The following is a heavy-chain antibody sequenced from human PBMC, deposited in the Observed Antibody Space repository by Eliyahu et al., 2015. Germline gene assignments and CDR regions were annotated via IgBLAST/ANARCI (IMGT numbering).Heavy chain of an antibody. CDR3: ARGVFGVVPPRYYYYYYYMDV. CDR1: GGSFSGYY. Sequence: QVQLQQWGAGLLKPSETLSLTCAVYGGSFSGYYWSWIRQPPGKGLEWIGEINHSGSTHYNPSLKSRVTISVDTSKNQFSLKLSSVTAADTAVYYCARGVFGVVPPRYYYYYYYMDVWGKGTTVTVSS. V-gene: IGHV4-34*01. CDR2: INHSGST. J-gene: IGHJ6*03. D-gene: IGHD3-3*01.